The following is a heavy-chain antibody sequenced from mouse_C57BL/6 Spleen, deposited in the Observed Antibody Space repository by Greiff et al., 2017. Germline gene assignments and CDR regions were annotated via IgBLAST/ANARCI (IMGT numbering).Heavy chain of an antibody. CDR1: EYEFPSHD. V-gene: IGHV5-2*01. CDR3: ARADGYDGEFAY. Sequence: VQLQQSGGGLVQPGESLKLSCESNEYEFPSHDMSWVRKTPEKRLELVAAINSDGGSTYYPDTMERRIIISRDNTKKTLYLQMSSLRSEDTALYYCARADGYDGEFAYWGQGTLVTVSA. D-gene: IGHD2-2*01. J-gene: IGHJ3*01. CDR2: INSDGGST.